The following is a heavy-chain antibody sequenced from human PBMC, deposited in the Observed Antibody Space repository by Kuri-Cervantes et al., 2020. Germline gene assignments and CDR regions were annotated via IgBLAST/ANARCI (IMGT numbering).Heavy chain of an antibody. V-gene: IGHV3-23*01. CDR2: LSASGGST. J-gene: IGHJ5*02. CDR3: ARGGHSGRFDP. CDR1: GFMFSSYA. Sequence: GGSLRLSCAASGFMFSSYAMSWVRQAPGKGLEWVSGLSASGGSTYYADSVKGRFTISRDNSKSTLYLQMNSLRAEDTAVYYCARGGHSGRFDPWGQGTLVTVSS. D-gene: IGHD6-19*01.